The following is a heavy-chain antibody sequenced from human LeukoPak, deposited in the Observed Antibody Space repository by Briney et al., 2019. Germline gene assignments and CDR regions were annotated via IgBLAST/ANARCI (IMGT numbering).Heavy chain of an antibody. CDR3: ARCGYDYIWGSYRQYYFDY. CDR1: GGSISSSSYY. Sequence: SETLSLTCTVSGGSISSSSYYWGWIRQPPGKGLEWIGSIYYSGSTYYNPSPKSRVTISVDTSKNQFSLKLSSVTAADTAVYYCARCGYDYIWGSYRQYYFDYWGQGTLVTVSS. CDR2: IYYSGST. J-gene: IGHJ4*02. D-gene: IGHD3-16*02. V-gene: IGHV4-39*01.